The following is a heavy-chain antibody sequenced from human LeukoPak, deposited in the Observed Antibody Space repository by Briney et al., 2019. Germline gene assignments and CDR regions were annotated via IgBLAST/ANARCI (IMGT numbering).Heavy chain of an antibody. CDR1: GYIFTNYD. J-gene: IGHJ4*02. Sequence: ASVKVSCKASGYIFTNYDINWVRQATGQGLEWMGWMNPNSGNTGFAQKFQGRVTMARNTSKSTAYMELSSLTSEDWAVYYCARARGYSYGYSDYWGQGTLVTVSS. CDR2: MNPNSGNT. CDR3: ARARGYSYGYSDY. V-gene: IGHV1-8*01. D-gene: IGHD5-18*01.